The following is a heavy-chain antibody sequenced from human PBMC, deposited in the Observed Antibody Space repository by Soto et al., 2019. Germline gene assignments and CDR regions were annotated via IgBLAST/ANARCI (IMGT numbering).Heavy chain of an antibody. J-gene: IGHJ3*01. Sequence: QVQLQESGPGLVKPSGTLSLTCAVTGGSISSSNWWTWVRQPPGEGLEWIGEISRSGTTNYKPSLKSRVSISVDKSRNEFYLNLGSVTAADTAMYYCARDSASSCVFTWGQGTMVTVSS. D-gene: IGHD6-19*01. CDR3: ARDSASSCVFT. V-gene: IGHV4-4*02. CDR2: ISRSGTT. CDR1: GGSISSSNW.